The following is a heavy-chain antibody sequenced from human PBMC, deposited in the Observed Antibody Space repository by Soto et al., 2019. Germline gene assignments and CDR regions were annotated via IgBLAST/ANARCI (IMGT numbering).Heavy chain of an antibody. Sequence: TGVSLRLSCAASGFTFDDYGMSWVRQAPGKGLEWVSGINWNGGSTGYADSVKGRFTISRDNAKNSLYLQMNSLRAEDTALYHCVRGYYYYYMDVWGKGTTVTVSS. J-gene: IGHJ6*03. V-gene: IGHV3-20*01. CDR2: INWNGGST. CDR3: VRGYYYYYMDV. CDR1: GFTFDDYG.